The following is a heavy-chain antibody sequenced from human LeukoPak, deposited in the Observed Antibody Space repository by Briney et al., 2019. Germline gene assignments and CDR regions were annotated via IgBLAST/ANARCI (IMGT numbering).Heavy chain of an antibody. J-gene: IGHJ6*02. V-gene: IGHV3-30*18. CDR2: ISYDESDK. CDR1: GFTFSNYG. Sequence: GRSLRLSCAASGFTFSNYGMHWVRKAPGQGLEWVAVISYDESDKYYADSVKGRFTISRDNSKNTLYLQMNSLRPEDTAVYYCAKGVVAATNAAYYGMDVWGQGTTVTVSS. CDR3: AKGVVAATNAAYYGMDV. D-gene: IGHD2-15*01.